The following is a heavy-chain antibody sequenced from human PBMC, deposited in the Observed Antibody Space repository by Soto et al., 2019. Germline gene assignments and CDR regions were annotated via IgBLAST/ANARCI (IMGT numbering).Heavy chain of an antibody. V-gene: IGHV3-23*01. Sequence: GSLRLSCAASGFTFSTYAMIWVRQAPGKGLEWVSVITGSGGSTYYADSVKGRFTISRDTSKNTLFLQMNSLRAEDTAVYYCAKDRYGDYGGIDYWGQGTMVTVSP. D-gene: IGHD4-17*01. CDR3: AKDRYGDYGGIDY. J-gene: IGHJ4*02. CDR1: GFTFSTYA. CDR2: ITGSGGST.